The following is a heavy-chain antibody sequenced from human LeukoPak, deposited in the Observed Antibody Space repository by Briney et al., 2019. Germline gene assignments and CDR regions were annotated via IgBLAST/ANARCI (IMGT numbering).Heavy chain of an antibody. CDR3: ARGVGGYCSGGSCYSEPNWFDP. CDR2: IYYSGST. CDR1: GGSISSSSYY. D-gene: IGHD2-15*01. V-gene: IGHV4-39*07. Sequence: SETLSLTCTVSGGSISSSSYYWGWIRQPPGEGLEWIGSIYYSGSTYYNPSLKSRVTISVDTSKNQFSLKLSSVTAADTAVYYCARGVGGYCSGGSCYSEPNWFDPWGQGTLVTVSS. J-gene: IGHJ5*02.